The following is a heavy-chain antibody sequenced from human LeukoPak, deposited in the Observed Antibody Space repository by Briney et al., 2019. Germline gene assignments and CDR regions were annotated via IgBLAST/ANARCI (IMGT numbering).Heavy chain of an antibody. Sequence: GESLRLSCAASGFTFSSYGMHWVRQAPGKGLEWVAFIRYDGSNKYYADSVKGRFTISRDNSKNTLYLQMNSLRAEDTAVYYCAKGLLVSFDYWGQGTLVTVSS. V-gene: IGHV3-30*02. CDR3: AKGLLVSFDY. CDR2: IRYDGSNK. D-gene: IGHD2-15*01. J-gene: IGHJ4*02. CDR1: GFTFSSYG.